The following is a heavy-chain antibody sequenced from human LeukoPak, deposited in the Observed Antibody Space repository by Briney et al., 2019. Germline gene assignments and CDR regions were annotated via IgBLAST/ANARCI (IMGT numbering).Heavy chain of an antibody. D-gene: IGHD3-3*01. V-gene: IGHV3-30*01. CDR3: ARVVWSGLN. CDR2: ISYDGSNK. CDR1: GFTFSSYA. J-gene: IGHJ4*02. Sequence: GGSLRLSCAASGFTFSSYAMHWVRQAPGKGLEWVAVISYDGSNKYYADSVKGRFTISRDNSKNTLYLQMNSLRAEDTAVYYCARVVWSGLNWGQGTPVTVSS.